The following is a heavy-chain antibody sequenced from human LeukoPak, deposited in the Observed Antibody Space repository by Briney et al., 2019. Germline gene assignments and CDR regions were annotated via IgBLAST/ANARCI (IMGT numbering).Heavy chain of an antibody. D-gene: IGHD1-1*01. CDR3: ARGPTISETGYFDY. J-gene: IGHJ4*03. Sequence: SGTLSLTCAVYGGSFSTYYWSWIRQSPGKGLEWIAEINHRGDTNYNPSVKSRVTISVDTSKNQFSLKVRSVTAADTAVYCRARGPTISETGYFDYWGQGTLVTVSS. CDR2: INHRGDT. CDR1: GGSFSTYY. V-gene: IGHV4-34*01.